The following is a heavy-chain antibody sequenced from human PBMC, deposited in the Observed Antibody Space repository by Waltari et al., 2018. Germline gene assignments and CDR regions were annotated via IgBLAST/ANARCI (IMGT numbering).Heavy chain of an antibody. CDR1: GGSIRGYY. J-gene: IGHJ4*02. Sequence: QVQLQESGPGLVKPSETLSLTCTVSGGSIRGYYWSWIRQPPGKGLEWIGYIYYSGSSNYNPSLKSRVTISVDTSKNQFSLKMSSVTAADTAVYYCARAGGLYYYDSSGYHDWGQGTLVTVSS. D-gene: IGHD3-22*01. CDR2: IYYSGSS. CDR3: ARAGGLYYYDSSGYHD. V-gene: IGHV4-59*01.